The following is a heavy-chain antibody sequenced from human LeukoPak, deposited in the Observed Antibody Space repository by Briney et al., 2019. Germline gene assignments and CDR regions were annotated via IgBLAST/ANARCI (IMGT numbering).Heavy chain of an antibody. D-gene: IGHD3-3*01. CDR3: ARYPASYYDFWKGWFDP. J-gene: IGHJ5*02. CDR2: IYYSGST. V-gene: IGHV4-59*01. Sequence: SETLSLTCTVSGGSISSYYWSWIRQPPGEGLEWIGYIYYSGSTNYNPSLKSRVTISVDTSKNQFSLRLSSVTAADTAVYYCARYPASYYDFWKGWFDPWGQGTLVTVSS. CDR1: GGSISSYY.